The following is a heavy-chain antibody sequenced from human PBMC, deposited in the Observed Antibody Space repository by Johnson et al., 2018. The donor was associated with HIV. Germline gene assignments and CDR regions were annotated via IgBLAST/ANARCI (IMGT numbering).Heavy chain of an antibody. Sequence: VQLVESGGGLVQPGGSLRLSCAASGFNFDNYAMHWVRQAPGKGLEWVSGISWNSANIGHADSVKGRFTISRDNSKNTLYLQMNSLRAEDTAVYYCAKVRRGSSWYIAFDIWGQGTMVTVSS. CDR3: AKVRRGSSWYIAFDI. J-gene: IGHJ3*02. V-gene: IGHV3-9*01. D-gene: IGHD6-13*01. CDR2: ISWNSANI. CDR1: GFNFDNYA.